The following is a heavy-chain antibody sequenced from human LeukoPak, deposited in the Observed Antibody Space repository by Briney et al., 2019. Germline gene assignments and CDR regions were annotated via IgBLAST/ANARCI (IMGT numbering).Heavy chain of an antibody. CDR2: IYYTGAI. J-gene: IGHJ6*02. D-gene: IGHD3-10*01. V-gene: IGHV4-31*03. CDR3: ARDHSYSFGSVTSTLDV. Sequence: SETLSLTCTFSGASISTAGYYWTWIRQPPGEGLEWVGYIYYTGAIDYNPSLKSRLTISLDTSKNQFSLKLSSVTAADTAVYYCARDHSYSFGSVTSTLDVWGQGTAVTVSS. CDR1: GASISTAGYY.